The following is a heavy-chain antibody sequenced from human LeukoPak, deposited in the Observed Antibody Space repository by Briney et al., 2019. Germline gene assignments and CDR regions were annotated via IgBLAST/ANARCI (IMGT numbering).Heavy chain of an antibody. CDR3: ARDSGYGSFDY. Sequence: KPSETLSLTCTVSGGPISTYYWSWIRQPPGKGLEWVGYIYYSGITNYSPSLKSRVTISVDTSKNQFSLKLSSVTAADTAVYYCARDSGYGSFDYWGQGSLVTVSS. J-gene: IGHJ4*02. D-gene: IGHD5-12*01. V-gene: IGHV4-59*01. CDR1: GGPISTYY. CDR2: IYYSGIT.